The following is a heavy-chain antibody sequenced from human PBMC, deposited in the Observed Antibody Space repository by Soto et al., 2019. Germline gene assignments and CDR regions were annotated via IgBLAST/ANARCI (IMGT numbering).Heavy chain of an antibody. CDR2: IGTAGDT. CDR3: ARGLASGSYYYYYYYYGMDV. V-gene: IGHV3-13*04. J-gene: IGHJ6*02. CDR1: GFTFSSYD. D-gene: IGHD3-10*01. Sequence: GGSLRLSCAASGFTFSSYDMHWVRQATGKGLEWVSAIGTAGDTYYPGSVKGRFTISRENAKNSLYLQMNSLRAGDTAVYYCARGLASGSYYYYYYYYGMDVWGQGTTVTVSS.